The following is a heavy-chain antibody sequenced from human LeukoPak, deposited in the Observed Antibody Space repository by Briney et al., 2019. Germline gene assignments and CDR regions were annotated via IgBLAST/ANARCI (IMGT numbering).Heavy chain of an antibody. CDR2: ISGSGGST. V-gene: IGHV3-23*01. CDR1: GFTFSSYA. J-gene: IGHJ4*02. D-gene: IGHD3-22*01. Sequence: GGSLRLSCAASGFTFSSYAMSWVRQALGKGLEWGSAISGSGGSTYYADSVKGRFTISRDNSKNTLYLQMNSLRAEDTAVYYCAKNYDSSGYSGEYYFDYWGQGTLVTVSS. CDR3: AKNYDSSGYSGEYYFDY.